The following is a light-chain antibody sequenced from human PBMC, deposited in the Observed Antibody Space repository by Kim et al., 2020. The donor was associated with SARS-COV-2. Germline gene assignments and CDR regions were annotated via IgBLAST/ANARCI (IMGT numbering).Light chain of an antibody. V-gene: IGLV1-47*01. J-gene: IGLJ1*01. CDR1: SSNIGSNY. CDR3: AAWDNSLSVHYV. CDR2: ENY. Sequence: QSVLTQPPSASGTPGQRVTISCSGSSSNIGSNYVSWYQQLPGAAPKLLIYENYQRPSGVPDRFSASKSGTSASLAISGLRSEDEADYYCAAWDNSLSVHYVFGTGTKVTVL.